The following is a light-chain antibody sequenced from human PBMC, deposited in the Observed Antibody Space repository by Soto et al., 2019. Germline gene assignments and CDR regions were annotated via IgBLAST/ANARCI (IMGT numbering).Light chain of an antibody. CDR2: GAS. CDR1: QSISTN. CDR3: QQRNNWPPIT. J-gene: IGKJ5*01. Sequence: EMVMTQSPGTLSVSPGERATLSCRASQSISTNLAWYQQKPGQAPRLLIYGASTRATGIPARFSGSGSETDFTLTITSLEPEDFAVYYGQQRNNWPPITFGQGTRLEIK. V-gene: IGKV3D-15*01.